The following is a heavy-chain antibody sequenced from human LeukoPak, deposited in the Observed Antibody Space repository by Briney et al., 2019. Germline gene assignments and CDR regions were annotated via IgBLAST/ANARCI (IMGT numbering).Heavy chain of an antibody. V-gene: IGHV1-46*01. CDR2: INPSGGST. Sequence: ASVKVSCKASGYTFTSYYMHWVRQAPGQGLEWMGIINPSGGSTSYAQKLQGRVTMTTDTSTSTAYMELRSLRSDDTAVYYCARDRAGPLYYYDSSGYYYGFDYWGQGTLVTVSS. CDR3: ARDRAGPLYYYDSSGYYYGFDY. J-gene: IGHJ4*02. D-gene: IGHD3-22*01. CDR1: GYTFTSYY.